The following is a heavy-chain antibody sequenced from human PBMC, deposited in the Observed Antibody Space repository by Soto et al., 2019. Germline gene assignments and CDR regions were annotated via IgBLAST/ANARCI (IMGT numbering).Heavy chain of an antibody. J-gene: IGHJ2*01. CDR1: GGTFSSYA. CDR2: IIPIFGTA. CDR3: ARERDSLSPRTFWYFDL. D-gene: IGHD1-7*01. Sequence: SVKVSCKASGGTFSSYAISWVRQAPGQGLEWMGGIIPIFGTANYAQKFQGRVTITADKSTSTAYTELSSLRSEDTAVYYCARERDSLSPRTFWYFDLWGRGTLVTVSS. V-gene: IGHV1-69*06.